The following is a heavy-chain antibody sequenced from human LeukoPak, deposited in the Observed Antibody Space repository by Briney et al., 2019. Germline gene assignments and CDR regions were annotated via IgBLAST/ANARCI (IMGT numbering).Heavy chain of an antibody. CDR2: INPKIGGT. J-gene: IGHJ4*02. Sequence: ASVKVSCKASGYTFNDYFVHWMRQAPGQGLEWMGWINPKIGGTDYAQKFQGRVTMTRDTSISTAYMELSGLRSDDTAIYYCARDLFTPRDHWGQGTLVTASS. V-gene: IGHV1-2*02. CDR1: GYTFNDYF. D-gene: IGHD2-15*01. CDR3: ARDLFTPRDH.